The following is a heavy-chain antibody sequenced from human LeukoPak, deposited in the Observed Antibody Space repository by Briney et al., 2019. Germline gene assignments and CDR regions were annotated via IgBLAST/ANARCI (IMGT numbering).Heavy chain of an antibody. V-gene: IGHV3-7*01. D-gene: IGHD1-1*01. CDR2: IHQDGGQK. Sequence: QTGGSLRLSCAASGFTFSSYWMSWARQAPGKGLEWVANIHQDGGQKFYVDSVEGRFTISRDNAKDSVYLHMNSLRADDTAVYYCARGNSFDYWGQGTLVTVSS. J-gene: IGHJ4*02. CDR3: ARGNSFDY. CDR1: GFTFSSYW.